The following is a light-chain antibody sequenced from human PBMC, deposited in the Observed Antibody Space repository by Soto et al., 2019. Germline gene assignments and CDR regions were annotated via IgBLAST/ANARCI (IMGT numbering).Light chain of an antibody. CDR3: SSYTSRGTLV. CDR1: NSDVGGYNY. V-gene: IGLV2-14*01. Sequence: QSALTQPASVSGSPGQSITISCTGTNSDVGGYNYVSWYQQRPGKAPKLIISEVSARPSGVSNRFSGSKSGNTASLTISGLQAEDAADYFCSSYTSRGTLVFGVGTKVTVL. CDR2: EVS. J-gene: IGLJ3*02.